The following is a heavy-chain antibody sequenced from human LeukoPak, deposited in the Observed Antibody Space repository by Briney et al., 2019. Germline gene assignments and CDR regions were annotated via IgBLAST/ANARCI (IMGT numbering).Heavy chain of an antibody. D-gene: IGHD6-19*01. CDR3: ARYDSNGGRVDY. J-gene: IGHJ4*02. CDR2: IYYSGST. V-gene: IGHV4-59*08. Sequence: SETLSLTCTVSGGSISSYYWSWIRQPPGKGLEWIGYIYYSGSTNYNPSLKSRVTISVDTSKNQFSLKLSSVTAADTTVYYCARYDSNGGRVDYWGQGTLVTVSS. CDR1: GGSISSYY.